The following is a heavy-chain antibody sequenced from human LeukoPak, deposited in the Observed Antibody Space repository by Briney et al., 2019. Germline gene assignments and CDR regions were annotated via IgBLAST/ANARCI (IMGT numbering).Heavy chain of an antibody. V-gene: IGHV3-7*01. CDR1: GFTFSSYW. CDR3: ARAGIRGFYGGRDYGMDV. J-gene: IGHJ6*02. D-gene: IGHD3-10*01. CDR2: IKQDGSEK. Sequence: GGSLRLSCAASGFTFSSYWMSWVRQAPGKGLEWVANIKQDGSEKYYVDPVKGRFTISRDNAKNSLYLQMNSLRAEDTAVYYCARAGIRGFYGGRDYGMDVWGQGTTVTVSS.